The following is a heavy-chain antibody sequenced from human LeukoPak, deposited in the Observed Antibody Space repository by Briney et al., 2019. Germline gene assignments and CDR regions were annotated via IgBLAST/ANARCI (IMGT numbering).Heavy chain of an antibody. J-gene: IGHJ4*02. CDR2: ISKDGRDK. Sequence: GGSLRLSCAASGFTFSTYAMHWVRQAPGKGLEWVAVISKDGRDKHHADSVRGRFTISRDNSKNTLYLQMNSLRAEDTAVYYCAKDGHYYDSSGYFDYWGQGTLVTVSS. CDR1: GFTFSTYA. CDR3: AKDGHYYDSSGYFDY. V-gene: IGHV3-30*04. D-gene: IGHD3-22*01.